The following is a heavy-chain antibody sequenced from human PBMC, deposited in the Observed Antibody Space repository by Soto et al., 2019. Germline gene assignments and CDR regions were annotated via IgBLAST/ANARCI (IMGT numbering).Heavy chain of an antibody. CDR2: TFNGGST. CDR3: ARDLKGYSYGPGWFDP. D-gene: IGHD5-18*01. Sequence: WTWIRQHPGKGLEWIGNTFNGGSTYNPSLESRVTISVDLSKNQFSLKLSSVTAADTATYYCARDLKGYSYGPGWFDPWGQGALVTVSS. J-gene: IGHJ5*02. V-gene: IGHV4-31*02.